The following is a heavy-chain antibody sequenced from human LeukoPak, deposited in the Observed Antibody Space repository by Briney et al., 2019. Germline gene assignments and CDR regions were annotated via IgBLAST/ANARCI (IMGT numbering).Heavy chain of an antibody. D-gene: IGHD3/OR15-3a*01. J-gene: IGHJ3*02. CDR3: ASPLNGLADHDAFDI. Sequence: GSSVKVSCKASGGTFSSYAISWVRQAPGQGLEWMGRIIPILGIANYAQKFQGRVTITADKSTSTAYMELSSLRSEDTAVYYCASPLNGLADHDAFDIWGQGTMVTVSS. V-gene: IGHV1-69*04. CDR2: IIPILGIA. CDR1: GGTFSSYA.